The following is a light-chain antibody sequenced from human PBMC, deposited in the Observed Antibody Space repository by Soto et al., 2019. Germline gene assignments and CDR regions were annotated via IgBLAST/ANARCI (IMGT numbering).Light chain of an antibody. Sequence: EIVLTQSPGTLSLSPGEGATVSCRVSQSINSKSLVWYQRKFGQAPRLLIYNTSSRATGIPDRFSGSGSGTDFTLSIRRLEPEDFAVYYCQRDGGSFIFGPGTKVDFK. V-gene: IGKV3-20*01. J-gene: IGKJ3*01. CDR1: QSINSKS. CDR3: QRDGGSFI. CDR2: NTS.